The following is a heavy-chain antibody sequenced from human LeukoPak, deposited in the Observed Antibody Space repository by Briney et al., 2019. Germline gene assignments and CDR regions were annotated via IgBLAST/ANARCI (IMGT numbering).Heavy chain of an antibody. Sequence: ASVKVSCKTSGYTFTTSGISWVRQAPGQGLEWLGWVSAYNGQTNYAQKVQGRVTMTTDTSTKTAFMDLRSLGSGDTAVYYCAGVAGFYWNSDSFDYWGQGTQVTVSS. D-gene: IGHD1-7*01. V-gene: IGHV1-18*01. CDR3: AGVAGFYWNSDSFDY. CDR1: GYTFTTSG. J-gene: IGHJ4*02. CDR2: VSAYNGQT.